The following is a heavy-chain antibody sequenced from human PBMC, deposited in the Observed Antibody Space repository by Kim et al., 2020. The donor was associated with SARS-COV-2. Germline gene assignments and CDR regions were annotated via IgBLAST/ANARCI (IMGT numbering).Heavy chain of an antibody. V-gene: IGHV3-33*01. D-gene: IGHD3-10*01. CDR2: IWYDGSNK. J-gene: IGHJ6*02. CDR1: GFTFSSYG. Sequence: GGSLRLSCAASGFTFSSYGMHWVRQAPGKGLEWVAVIWYDGSNKYYADSVKGRFTISRDNSKNTLYLQMNSLRAEDTGVYYCARDRPHYYGSGSYRVDYGMDVWGQGTTVTVSS. CDR3: ARDRPHYYGSGSYRVDYGMDV.